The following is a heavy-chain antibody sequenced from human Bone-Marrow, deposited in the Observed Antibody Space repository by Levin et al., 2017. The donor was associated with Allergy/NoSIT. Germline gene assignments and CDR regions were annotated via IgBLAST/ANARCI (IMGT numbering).Heavy chain of an antibody. J-gene: IGHJ4*02. V-gene: IGHV3-23*01. CDR2: ISGTGEST. CDR3: VRGHSGWFQAEDY. Sequence: GESLKISCEASGFMFSDYGMNWVRQAPGKGLEWVSGISGTGESTQYADSVKGRFAISRDNPRNTLNLQMNSLRVEDTAVYFCVRGHSGWFQAEDYWGQGILVTVSS. D-gene: IGHD6-19*01. CDR1: GFMFSDYG.